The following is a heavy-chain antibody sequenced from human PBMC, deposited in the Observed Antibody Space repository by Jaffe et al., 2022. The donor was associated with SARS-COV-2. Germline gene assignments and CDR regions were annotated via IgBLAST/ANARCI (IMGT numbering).Heavy chain of an antibody. D-gene: IGHD3-9*01. Sequence: EVQLVQSGAEVKKPGESLKISCKGSGYNFTSYWIGWVRQMPGKGLEWMGIIYPGDSDTRYSPSFQGQVTMSADKSSSTAYLQWSSLEASDTAMYYCARPTGYPHWYFDLWGRGTMVTVSS. V-gene: IGHV5-51*01. CDR1: GYNFTSYW. CDR3: ARPTGYPHWYFDL. CDR2: IYPGDSDT. J-gene: IGHJ2*01.